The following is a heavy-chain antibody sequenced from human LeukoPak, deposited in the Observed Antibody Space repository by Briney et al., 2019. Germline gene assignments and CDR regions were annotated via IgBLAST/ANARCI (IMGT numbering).Heavy chain of an antibody. CDR1: GGSISSYY. J-gene: IGHJ4*02. D-gene: IGHD3-22*01. CDR2: ISTSGST. V-gene: IGHV4-4*07. Sequence: SETLSLTCTVSGGSISSYYWSWIRQPAGKGLESIGHISTSGSTTYNPSLKSRVTMSVDTSKNQFSLKLSSVTAADTAVYYCARVRYSDSSVLTRKRSYYFDYWGQGTLVTVSS. CDR3: ARVRYSDSSVLTRKRSYYFDY.